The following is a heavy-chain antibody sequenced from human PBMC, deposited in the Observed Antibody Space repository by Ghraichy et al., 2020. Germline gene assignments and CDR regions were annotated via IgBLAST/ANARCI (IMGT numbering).Heavy chain of an antibody. CDR1: GGSFSNYF. D-gene: IGHD3-3*01. CDR3: ARPAKDFCSPASCVNWFDL. V-gene: IGHV4-34*01. J-gene: IGHJ5*02. CDR2: INHGGST. Sequence: GSLRLSCAVYGGSFSNYFWTWIRQPPGRGLEWIGDINHGGSTNYSPSFKSRVTISVDTSKKEFSLKLTSVTAADTAVYYCARPAKDFCSPASCVNWFDLWGQGTLVTVSS.